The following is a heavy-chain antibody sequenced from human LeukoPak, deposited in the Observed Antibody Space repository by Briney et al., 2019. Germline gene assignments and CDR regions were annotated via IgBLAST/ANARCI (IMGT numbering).Heavy chain of an antibody. V-gene: IGHV1-69*05. D-gene: IGHD6-6*01. J-gene: IGHJ4*02. Sequence: GSSVKVSCKAPGGTFSSYAISWVRQAPGQGLEWMGRIIPIFGTANYAQKFQGRVTITTDESTSTAYMELSSLRSEDTAVYYCARDSYSSSSLFDYWGQGTLVTVSS. CDR3: ARDSYSSSSLFDY. CDR1: GGTFSSYA. CDR2: IIPIFGTA.